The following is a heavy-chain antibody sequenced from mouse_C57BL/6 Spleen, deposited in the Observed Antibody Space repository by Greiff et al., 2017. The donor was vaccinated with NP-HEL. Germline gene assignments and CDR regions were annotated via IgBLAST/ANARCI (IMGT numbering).Heavy chain of an antibody. J-gene: IGHJ4*01. Sequence: VQLQQPGAELVMPGASVKLSCKASGYTFTSYWMHWVKQRPGQGLEWIVEIDPSDSYTNYNQKFKGKSTLTVDKSSSTAYMQLSSLTSEDSAVYYCSRYYSNYYAMDYWGQGTSVTVSS. CDR2: IDPSDSYT. V-gene: IGHV1-69*01. CDR3: SRYYSNYYAMDY. CDR1: GYTFTSYW. D-gene: IGHD2-5*01.